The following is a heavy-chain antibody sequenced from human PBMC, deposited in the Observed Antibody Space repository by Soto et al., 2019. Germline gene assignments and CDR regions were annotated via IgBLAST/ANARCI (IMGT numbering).Heavy chain of an antibody. CDR2: IHVGNGNT. D-gene: IGHD4-17*01. V-gene: IGHV1-3*01. CDR1: GYTFSSYS. CDR3: AKEENGDYSSLVHDP. J-gene: IGHJ5*02. Sequence: ASVKVSCKASGYTFSSYSIHWVRQAPGQRPEWMGWIHVGNGNTKYSQKFQGRVTFTRDTSASTAYMELSSRRSADTAVYYCAKEENGDYSSLVHDPCGHGALVSVSS.